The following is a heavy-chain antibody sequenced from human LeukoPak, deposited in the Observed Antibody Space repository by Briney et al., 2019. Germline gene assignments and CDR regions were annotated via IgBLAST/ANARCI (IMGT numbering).Heavy chain of an antibody. Sequence: GASVKVSCKASGGTFSSYAISWVRQAPGQGLEWMGGIIPLFGTTNYAQKFQGRVTITANKSTSTAYMELSSLRSEDTAVYYCAIKRGTTGLDWYFDLWGRGTLITVSS. CDR3: AIKRGTTGLDWYFDL. V-gene: IGHV1-69*06. J-gene: IGHJ2*01. D-gene: IGHD4-17*01. CDR2: IIPLFGTT. CDR1: GGTFSSYA.